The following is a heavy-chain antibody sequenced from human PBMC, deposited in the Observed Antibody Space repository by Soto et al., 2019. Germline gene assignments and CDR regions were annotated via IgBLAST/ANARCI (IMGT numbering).Heavy chain of an antibody. V-gene: IGHV3-33*01. CDR2: IWYDGSNK. CDR3: ARRAYSYGLNWFDP. CDR1: GFTFSSYG. Sequence: QVQLMESGGGVVQPGRSLRLSCAASGFTFSSYGMHWVRQAPGKGLEWVAVIWYDGSNKYYADSVKGRFTISRDNSKNTLYLQMNSLRAEDTAVYYCARRAYSYGLNWFDPWGQGTLVTVSS. D-gene: IGHD5-18*01. J-gene: IGHJ5*02.